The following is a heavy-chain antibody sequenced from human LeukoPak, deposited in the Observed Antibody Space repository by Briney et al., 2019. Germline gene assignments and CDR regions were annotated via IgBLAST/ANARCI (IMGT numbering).Heavy chain of an antibody. J-gene: IGHJ4*02. CDR3: ARALIGGATKGFDF. D-gene: IGHD1-26*01. CDR2: ISSGGSTI. CDR1: GFTFSSYE. Sequence: GGSLRLSCAASGFTFSSYEMNWVRQAPGKGLEWVSYISSGGSTIYYTDSVKGRFTISRDNAKNSLYLQMNSLRAEDTAVYYCARALIGGATKGFDFWGQGTLVTVSS. V-gene: IGHV3-48*03.